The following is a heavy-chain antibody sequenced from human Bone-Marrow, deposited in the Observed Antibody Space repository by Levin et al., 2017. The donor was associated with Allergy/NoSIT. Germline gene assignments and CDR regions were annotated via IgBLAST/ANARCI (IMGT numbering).Heavy chain of an antibody. CDR2: ISGSGRTT. J-gene: IGHJ3*02. V-gene: IGHV3-23*01. CDR3: AKGSQSFAYCGGDCYVLDAFET. Sequence: GESLKISCEASGFPYSNYAMTWVRQAPGKGLEWVSTISGSGRTTYYADSMKGRFTISRDNSKKTLYLQIDSLRVEDTAMYYCAKGSQSFAYCGGDCYVLDAFETWGQGTMVTVSS. D-gene: IGHD2-21*01. CDR1: GFPYSNYA.